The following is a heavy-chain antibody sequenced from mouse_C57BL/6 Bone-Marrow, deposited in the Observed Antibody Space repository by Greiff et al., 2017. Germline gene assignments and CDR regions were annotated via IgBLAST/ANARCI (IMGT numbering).Heavy chain of an antibody. Sequence: EVQVVESGGGLVQPGGSLKLSCAASGFTFSDYYMYWVRQTPEKRLEWVAYISNGGGSTYYPDTVKGRFTISRDNAKNTLYLQMSRLKSEDTAMYYCARHEDYGSMDYWGQGTSVTVSS. CDR2: ISNGGGST. J-gene: IGHJ4*01. D-gene: IGHD1-1*01. V-gene: IGHV5-12*01. CDR3: ARHEDYGSMDY. CDR1: GFTFSDYY.